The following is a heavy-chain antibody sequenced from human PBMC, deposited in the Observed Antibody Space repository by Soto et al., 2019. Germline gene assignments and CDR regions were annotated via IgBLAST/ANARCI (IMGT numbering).Heavy chain of an antibody. V-gene: IGHV3-30*18. CDR3: AKDCGYSYGYCPDDY. D-gene: IGHD5-18*01. J-gene: IGHJ4*02. CDR2: ISYDGSNK. CDR1: GFTFSSYG. Sequence: GGSLRLSCAASGFTFSSYGMHWVRQAPGKGLEWVAVISYDGSNKYYADSVKGRFTISRDNSKNTLYLQMNSLRAEDTAVYCCAKDCGYSYGYCPDDYWGQGTLVTLSS.